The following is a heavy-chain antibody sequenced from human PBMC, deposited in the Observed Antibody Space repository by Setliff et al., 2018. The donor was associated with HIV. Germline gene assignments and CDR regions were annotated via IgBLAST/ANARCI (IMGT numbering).Heavy chain of an antibody. V-gene: IGHV5-51*01. CDR2: LYFGDSDP. D-gene: IGHD2-15*01. J-gene: IGHJ4*02. CDR1: GSSFATYW. Sequence: PGESLKISCKTSGSSFATYWVGWVRQMPGKGLEWLGILYFGDSDPKYNPSFEGQVTISADKSIKTAFLQWRSLKTSDTAIYYCARGRGGYFGGGRYYNLPYFDSWGPGTLVTVSS. CDR3: ARGRGGYFGGGRYYNLPYFDS.